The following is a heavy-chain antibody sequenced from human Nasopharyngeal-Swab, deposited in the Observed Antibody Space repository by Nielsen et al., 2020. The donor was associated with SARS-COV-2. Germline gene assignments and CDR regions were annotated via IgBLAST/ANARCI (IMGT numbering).Heavy chain of an antibody. D-gene: IGHD3/OR15-3a*01. V-gene: IGHV2-70*20. CDR3: ARTPPLDYHFDY. Sequence: PTLVKPTQTLTLTCSFSGFSLTPSGMCVSWVRQPPGKALEWLALIDWADDKYYSTSLKTRLTISRDTSKNQVVLTMTDMDPVDTATYFCARTPPLDYHFDYWGQGALVTVSS. CDR2: IDWADDK. CDR1: GFSLTPSGMC. J-gene: IGHJ4*02.